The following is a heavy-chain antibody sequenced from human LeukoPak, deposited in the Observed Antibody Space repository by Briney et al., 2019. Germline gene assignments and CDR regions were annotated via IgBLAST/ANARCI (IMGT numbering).Heavy chain of an antibody. CDR1: GGTFSSYA. V-gene: IGHV1-69*13. CDR3: ARGIIAAAANWFDP. CDR2: IIPIFGTA. Sequence: GASVKVSCKASGGTFSSYAISWVRQAPGQGLEWMGGIIPIFGTANYAQKFQGRVTITADESTSTAYMELSSLRSEDTAVYYCARGIIAAAANWFDPWGQGTLVTVSS. J-gene: IGHJ5*02. D-gene: IGHD6-13*01.